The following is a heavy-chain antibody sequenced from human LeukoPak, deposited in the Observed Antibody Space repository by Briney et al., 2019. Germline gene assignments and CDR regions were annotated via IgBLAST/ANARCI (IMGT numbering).Heavy chain of an antibody. J-gene: IGHJ5*02. CDR1: GYTLTELS. Sequence: ASVKVSCKVSGYTLTELSMHWVRQAPGKGLEWMGGFDPEDGETIYAQKFQGRVIMTEDTSTDTAYMEPSSLRSEDTAVYYCATDPGVTKTTYNWFDPWGQGTLVTVSS. CDR3: ATDPGVTKTTYNWFDP. CDR2: FDPEDGET. V-gene: IGHV1-24*01. D-gene: IGHD4-17*01.